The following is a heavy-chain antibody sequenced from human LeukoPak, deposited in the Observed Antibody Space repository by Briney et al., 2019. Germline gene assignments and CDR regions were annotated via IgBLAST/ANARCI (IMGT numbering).Heavy chain of an antibody. CDR2: ISSSSSYI. Sequence: GGSLRLSCAASGFTFSSYSMKWVRQAPGKGLEWVSSISSSSSYIYYADSVKGRFTISRDNAKNSLYLQMNSLRAEDTAVYYCARRLGYCSSTSCYSFDYWGQGTLVTVSS. CDR1: GFTFSSYS. CDR3: ARRLGYCSSTSCYSFDY. V-gene: IGHV3-21*01. D-gene: IGHD2-2*01. J-gene: IGHJ4*02.